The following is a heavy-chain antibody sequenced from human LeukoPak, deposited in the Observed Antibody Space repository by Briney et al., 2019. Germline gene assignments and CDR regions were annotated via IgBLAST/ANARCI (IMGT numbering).Heavy chain of an antibody. J-gene: IGHJ4*02. Sequence: GGSLRLSCVASGFTFSSYWMSWVRQAPGKGLEWVANIKQDGSAKYYVDSVKGRFTISRDNTKNSLYLQMSSLRAEDTAVYSSSSGSFCDYWGQGTLVTVSS. CDR2: IKQDGSAK. CDR1: GFTFSSYW. CDR3: SSGSFCDY. V-gene: IGHV3-7*01. D-gene: IGHD6-6*01.